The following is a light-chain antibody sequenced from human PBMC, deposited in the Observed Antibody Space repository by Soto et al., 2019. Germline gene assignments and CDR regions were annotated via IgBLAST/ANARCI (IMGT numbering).Light chain of an antibody. V-gene: IGKV3-20*01. CDR1: QSVRSNY. J-gene: IGKJ3*01. CDR2: GTS. CDR3: QQYGSSYT. Sequence: EIVLTQSPGTLSLSPGERATLSCRASQSVRSNYLAWSQQQPGQAPRLLIYGTSARATGIPDRFSGSGSGTDFTLTITRLEPEDFAVYYCQQYGSSYTFGPGTKVEI.